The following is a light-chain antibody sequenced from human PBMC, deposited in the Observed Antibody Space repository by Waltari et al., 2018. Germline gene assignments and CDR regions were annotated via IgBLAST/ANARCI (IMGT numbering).Light chain of an antibody. CDR1: QSVSSSY. CDR2: GAS. Sequence: EIVLTQSPGTLSLSPGERATLPCRASQSVSSSYLAWYQQKPGQAPRVLIHGASNRATGIPDRFSGSGSGTDFTLTISRLETEDFAVYYCQQYGSSPWTFGQGTKVEIK. J-gene: IGKJ1*01. CDR3: QQYGSSPWT. V-gene: IGKV3-20*01.